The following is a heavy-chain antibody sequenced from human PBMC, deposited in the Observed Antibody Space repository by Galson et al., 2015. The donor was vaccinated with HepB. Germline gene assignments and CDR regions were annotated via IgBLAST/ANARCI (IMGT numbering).Heavy chain of an antibody. Sequence: SVKVSCKASGGTFSSYTISWVRQAPGQGLEWMGRIIPILGIANYAQKFQGRVTITADKSTSTAYMELSSLRSEDTAVYYCARDTPPHIVVVTAIPREYYYYGMDVWGQGTTVTVSS. J-gene: IGHJ6*02. V-gene: IGHV1-69*04. CDR2: IIPILGIA. CDR1: GGTFSSYT. CDR3: ARDTPPHIVVVTAIPREYYYYGMDV. D-gene: IGHD2-21*02.